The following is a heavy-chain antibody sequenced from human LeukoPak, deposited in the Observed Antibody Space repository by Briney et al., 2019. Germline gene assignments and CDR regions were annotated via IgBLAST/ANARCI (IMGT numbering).Heavy chain of an antibody. Sequence: PGGSLRLSCAASGFTFSSYAMSWVRQPPGKGLEWVSAISRVGDSTYYADSVKGRFTISRDNSKNTLYLQMNSLRAEDTAVYYCAKCGLYYDSSGYREFDYWGQGTLVTVSS. CDR1: GFTFSSYA. V-gene: IGHV3-23*01. CDR2: ISRVGDST. D-gene: IGHD3-22*01. CDR3: AKCGLYYDSSGYREFDY. J-gene: IGHJ4*02.